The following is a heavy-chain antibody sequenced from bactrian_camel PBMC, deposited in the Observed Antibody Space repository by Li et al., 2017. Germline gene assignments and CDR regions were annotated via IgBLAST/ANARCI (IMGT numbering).Heavy chain of an antibody. D-gene: IGHD2*01. CDR2: IDKNGKT. CDR1: GFTFSYYG. Sequence: HVQLVESGGGLVQPGGSLKLSCVASGFTFSYYGMSWVRQVPGKGLEWVSLIDKNGKTYYSDSVKGRFTFSRDNAKNTLYLQMASLKTEDTAVYYCATRISECVYYTSSDGCYSHRGQGTQVTVS. J-gene: IGHJ4*01. V-gene: IGHV3S9*01.